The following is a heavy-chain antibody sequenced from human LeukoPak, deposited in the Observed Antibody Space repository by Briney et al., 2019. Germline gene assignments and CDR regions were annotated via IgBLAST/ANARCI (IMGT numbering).Heavy chain of an antibody. D-gene: IGHD3-9*01. CDR2: ITNSGTTI. V-gene: IGHV3-11*01. Sequence: GGSRRLSCAASGLTFDDYAMNWVRQAPGKGLEWVSYITNSGTTIYYADSVKGRFTISRDNAKNSLYLQMNSLRAEDTAVYYCARDGHYDILTGYFQDWGQGTLVTVSS. CDR1: GLTFDDYA. CDR3: ARDGHYDILTGYFQD. J-gene: IGHJ1*01.